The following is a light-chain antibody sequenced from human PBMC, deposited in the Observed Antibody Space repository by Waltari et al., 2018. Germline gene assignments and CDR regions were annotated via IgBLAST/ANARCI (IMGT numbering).Light chain of an antibody. V-gene: IGLV2-11*01. CDR3: CSYAGSHSWV. J-gene: IGLJ3*02. Sequence: QSALIQPRSVSGSPGQSVTISCTGSSSDVGRYNYVSWYHQHSGKAPKLIIYEVIERPSGVPDRFSGSKSGDTASLTISGLQAEDEADYYCCSYAGSHSWVFGGGTKLTVL. CDR1: SSDVGRYNY. CDR2: EVI.